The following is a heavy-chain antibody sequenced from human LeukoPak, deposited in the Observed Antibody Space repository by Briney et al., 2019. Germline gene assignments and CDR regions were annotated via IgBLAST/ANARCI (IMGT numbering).Heavy chain of an antibody. D-gene: IGHD3-10*01. Sequence: GGSLRLSCAASGFTFSSYEMNWVRQALGEGLEWVSYISSSGSTIYYADSVKGRFTISRDNAKNSLYLQMNSLRAEDTAVYYCARTHRHYGSGSYSNAFDIWGQGTLVTVSS. J-gene: IGHJ3*02. V-gene: IGHV3-48*03. CDR2: ISSSGSTI. CDR3: ARTHRHYGSGSYSNAFDI. CDR1: GFTFSSYE.